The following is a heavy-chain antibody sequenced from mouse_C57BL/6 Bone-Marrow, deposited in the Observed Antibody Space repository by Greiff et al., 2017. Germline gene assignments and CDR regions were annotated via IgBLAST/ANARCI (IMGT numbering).Heavy chain of an antibody. CDR3: ARPTVVATSEYCDY. CDR1: GYTFTSYW. D-gene: IGHD1-1*01. CDR2: IHPNSGST. J-gene: IGHJ2*01. Sequence: QVQLQQPGAELVKPGASVKLSCKASGYTFTSYWMHWVKQRPGQGLEWIGMIHPNSGSTNYNEKFKSKATLTVDKSSSTAYMQLSSLTSEDSAVYYGARPTVVATSEYCDYWGQGTTLTVSS. V-gene: IGHV1-64*01.